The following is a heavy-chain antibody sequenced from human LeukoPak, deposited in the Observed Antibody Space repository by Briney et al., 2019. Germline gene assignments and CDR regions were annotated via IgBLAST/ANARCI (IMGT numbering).Heavy chain of an antibody. D-gene: IGHD2-15*01. CDR1: GFTFGNFG. Sequence: GGSLRLSCEASGFTFGNFGMTWVRQAPGKGLQWVSGITGSTTWTYYAASVKGRFTVSRDNSQNTLHLQMNSLRADDTAVYYCARELVASGTGYFDLWGRGTLVTVSS. CDR2: ITGSTTWT. J-gene: IGHJ2*01. V-gene: IGHV3-23*01. CDR3: ARELVASGTGYFDL.